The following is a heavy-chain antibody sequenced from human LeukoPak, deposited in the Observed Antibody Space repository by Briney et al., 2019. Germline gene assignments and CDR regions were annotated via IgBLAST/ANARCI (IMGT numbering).Heavy chain of an antibody. CDR3: ARGEGSYFDY. D-gene: IGHD3-10*01. CDR2: IYHSGST. Sequence: SQTLSLTCAVSGGSISSGGYSWSWIRQPPGKGLEWIGYIYHSGSTYYNPSLKSRVTISVDRSKNQFSLKLSSVTAADTAVYYCARGEGSYFDYWGQGTLVTVSS. J-gene: IGHJ4*02. CDR1: GGSISSGGYS. V-gene: IGHV4-30-2*01.